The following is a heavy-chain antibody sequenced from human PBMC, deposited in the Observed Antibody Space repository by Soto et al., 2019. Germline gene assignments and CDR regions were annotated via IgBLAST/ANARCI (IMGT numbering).Heavy chain of an antibody. CDR1: GFTFSNAW. CDR2: IKSKTDGGTT. Sequence: PGGSLRLSCAAYGFTFSNAWMSWVRQAPGKGLEWVGRIKSKTDGGTTDYAAPVKGRFTISRDDSKNTLYLQMNSLKTEDTAVYYCTTDSSGDDSSYFDYWGQGTLVTVSS. V-gene: IGHV3-15*01. CDR3: TTDSSGDDSSYFDY. J-gene: IGHJ4*02. D-gene: IGHD5-12*01.